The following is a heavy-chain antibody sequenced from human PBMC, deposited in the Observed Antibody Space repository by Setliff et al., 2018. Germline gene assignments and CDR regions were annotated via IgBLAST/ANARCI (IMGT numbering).Heavy chain of an antibody. CDR1: GGSIRSYY. Sequence: KPSETLSLTCTVSGGSIRSYYWSWIRQSPEKGLEWIAYIHYSGSTNQNPSLKSRVTISLDTPKNQFSLKLSYMTAADTAVYYCARFLDPRDGYQNSPGFDFWGQGALVTVSS. CDR3: ARFLDPRDGYQNSPGFDF. D-gene: IGHD2-21*01. J-gene: IGHJ4*02. V-gene: IGHV4-59*01. CDR2: IHYSGST.